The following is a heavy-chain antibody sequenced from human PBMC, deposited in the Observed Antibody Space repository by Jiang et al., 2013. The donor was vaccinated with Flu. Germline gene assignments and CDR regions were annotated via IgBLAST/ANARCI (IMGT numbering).Heavy chain of an antibody. D-gene: IGHD3-10*01. CDR2: ISSSSSYI. Sequence: VQLLESGGGLVKPGGSLRLSCAASGFTFSSYSMNWVRQAPGKGLEWVSSISSSSSYIYYADSVKGRFTISRDNAKNSLYLQMNSLRAEDTAVYYCARPYGSGSYPWHDAFDIVGQGTSRSPSL. J-gene: IGHJ3*02. CDR1: GFTFSSYS. CDR3: ARPYGSGSYPWHDAFDI. V-gene: IGHV3-21*01.